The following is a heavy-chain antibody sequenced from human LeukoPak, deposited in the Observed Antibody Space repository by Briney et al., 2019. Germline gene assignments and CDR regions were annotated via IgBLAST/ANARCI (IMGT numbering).Heavy chain of an antibody. CDR1: GFTFSNHW. D-gene: IGHD2-15*01. Sequence: PGGPLRLSCAASGFTFSNHWMHWVRQAPGKGLVWVSRLSDDGISTSYADSVKGRFTISRDNARNMLFLQMDSLRVEDTAVYYCTEVDGYWGQGTLVTVSS. CDR2: LSDDGIST. V-gene: IGHV3-74*01. CDR3: TEVDGY. J-gene: IGHJ4*02.